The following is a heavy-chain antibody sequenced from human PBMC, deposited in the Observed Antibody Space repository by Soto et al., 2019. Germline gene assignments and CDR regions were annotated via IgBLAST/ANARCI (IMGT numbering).Heavy chain of an antibody. D-gene: IGHD2-2*01. V-gene: IGHV5-51*01. Sequence: PVASLTIPWNGSGYSFTIDYIGLVLQMPGKVQEWMGIIYPGDSDTRYSPSFHGQVTISADKSISTASLQWSNLKASDTAIYYCARFGVRYCSSTSCPTYGMDVWGQGTPVTVSS. J-gene: IGHJ6*02. CDR1: GYSFTIDY. CDR2: IYPGDSDT. CDR3: ARFGVRYCSSTSCPTYGMDV.